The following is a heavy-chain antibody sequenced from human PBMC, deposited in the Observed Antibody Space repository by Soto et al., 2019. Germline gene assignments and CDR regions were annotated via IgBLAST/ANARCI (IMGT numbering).Heavy chain of an antibody. CDR3: ARPSTRSSSHGMDV. Sequence: ASVKVSCKVSGYTLTELSMHWVRQAPGKGLEWMGGFDPEDGETIYAQKFQGRVTMTEDTSTDTAYMELSSLRSEDTAVYYCARPSTRSSSHGMDVWGQGTTVTVSS. D-gene: IGHD6-6*01. CDR1: GYTLTELS. J-gene: IGHJ6*02. CDR2: FDPEDGET. V-gene: IGHV1-24*01.